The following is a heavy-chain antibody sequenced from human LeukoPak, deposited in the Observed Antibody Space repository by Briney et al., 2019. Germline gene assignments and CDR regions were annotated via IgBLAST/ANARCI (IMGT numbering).Heavy chain of an antibody. J-gene: IGHJ4*02. V-gene: IGHV4-4*09. CDR3: AMSYVAKVAPFDL. D-gene: IGHD2-21*01. Sequence: SETLSLTCTVSGFSFSSFQWSWIRQSPVKGLEWIGNIRISGRNDYNPSLKSRVTISVDTSRGQFSLLVTSVSAADTAIYFCAMSYVAKVAPFDLLGQGILVTVSS. CDR2: IRISGRN. CDR1: GFSFSSFQ.